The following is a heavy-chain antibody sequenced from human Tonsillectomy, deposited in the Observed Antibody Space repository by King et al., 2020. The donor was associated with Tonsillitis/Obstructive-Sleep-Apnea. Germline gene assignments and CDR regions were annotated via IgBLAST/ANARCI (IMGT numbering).Heavy chain of an antibody. V-gene: IGHV4-34*01. CDR3: AREGNTTLGFHMDV. D-gene: IGHD1/OR15-1a*01. J-gene: IGHJ6*03. Sequence: VQLQQWGTGLLKPSETLSLTCAVYGGSFTRYSWTWIRQPPGKGLEWIAEIDHSGRTNYNPSLKSRVIMSVDTSKTQFSLNLNSVTAADTAIFYCAREGNTTLGFHMDVWGKGTTVTVAS. CDR1: GGSFTRYS. CDR2: IDHSGRT.